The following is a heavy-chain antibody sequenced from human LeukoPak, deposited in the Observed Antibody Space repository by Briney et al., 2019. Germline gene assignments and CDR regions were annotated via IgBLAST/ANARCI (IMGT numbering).Heavy chain of an antibody. CDR3: ARALWFGETFPAY. V-gene: IGHV3-21*01. J-gene: IGHJ4*02. CDR1: GFTFSSYS. Sequence: GGSLRLSCAASGFTFSSYSMNWVRQAPGKGLEWVSSISSSSSYIYYADSVKGRFTISRDNAKNSLYLQMNSLRAKDTAVYYCARALWFGETFPAYWGQGTLVTVSS. D-gene: IGHD3-10*01. CDR2: ISSSSSYI.